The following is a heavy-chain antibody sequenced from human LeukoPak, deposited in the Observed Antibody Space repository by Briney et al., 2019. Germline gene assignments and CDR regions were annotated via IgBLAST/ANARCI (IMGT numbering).Heavy chain of an antibody. CDR2: IYTSGST. Sequence: SETLSLTCTVSGGSISSGSYYWSWIRQPAGTGLEWIGRIYTSGSTNYNPSLKSRVTISVDTSKNQFSLKLSSVTAADTAVYYCARDPQGYCSSTSCYKYYYYYMDVWGKGTTVTVSS. J-gene: IGHJ6*03. V-gene: IGHV4-61*02. CDR1: GGSISSGSYY. D-gene: IGHD2-2*02. CDR3: ARDPQGYCSSTSCYKYYYYYMDV.